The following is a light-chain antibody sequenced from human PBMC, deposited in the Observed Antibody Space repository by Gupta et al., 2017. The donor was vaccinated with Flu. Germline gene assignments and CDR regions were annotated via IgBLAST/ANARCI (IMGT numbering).Light chain of an antibody. Sequence: QSALTQPPSASGSPGQSVTISCTGTNSHVGRYNYVSWYQQHPGKAPKFMIYDVSKRPAGVPDRFSGSKSGNTASLTVSGLQAEEEADYYCSSYAGNNNLVFGGGTKLTVL. J-gene: IGLJ3*02. CDR2: DVS. CDR1: NSHVGRYNY. V-gene: IGLV2-8*01. CDR3: SSYAGNNNLV.